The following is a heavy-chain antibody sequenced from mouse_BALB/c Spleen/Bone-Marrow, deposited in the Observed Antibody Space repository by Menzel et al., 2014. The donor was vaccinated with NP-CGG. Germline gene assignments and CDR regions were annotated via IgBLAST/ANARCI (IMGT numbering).Heavy chain of an antibody. CDR2: IWAGGST. D-gene: IGHD1-1*01. Sequence: VQGVESGPGLVAPSQSLSITCTVSGSSLTSYGVHWVRQPPGKVLEWLGVIWAGGSTNYNSALMSRLSISKDNSKSQVFLKMNSLQTDDTAMYYCARGSYYEGAMDYWGQGTSVTVSS. V-gene: IGHV2-9*02. J-gene: IGHJ4*01. CDR3: ARGSYYEGAMDY. CDR1: GSSLTSYG.